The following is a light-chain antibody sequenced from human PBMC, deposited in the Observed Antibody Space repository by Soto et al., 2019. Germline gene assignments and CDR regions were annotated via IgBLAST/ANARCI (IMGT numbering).Light chain of an antibody. V-gene: IGLV2-11*01. CDR2: EVS. CDR1: SSDVGGYNF. J-gene: IGLJ3*02. CDR3: CSYAGSYTWV. Sequence: QSALTQPRSESGSPGQSVTISCTGTSSDVGGYNFVSWYQQHPGKAPKLMIYEVSKRPSGVPDRFSGSKSGNTASLTISGLQAEDEADYYCCSYAGSYTWVFGGGTKVTVL.